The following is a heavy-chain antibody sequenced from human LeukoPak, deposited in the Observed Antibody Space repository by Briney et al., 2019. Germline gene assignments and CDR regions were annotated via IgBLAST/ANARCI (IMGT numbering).Heavy chain of an antibody. V-gene: IGHV3-23*01. J-gene: IGHJ3*02. CDR3: AKDLEPYDSSGYYDKAFDI. CDR2: ISGSGGST. CDR1: GFTFSSYA. D-gene: IGHD3-22*01. Sequence: GGSLRLSCAASGFTFSSYAMSWVRQAPGKGLEWVSAISGSGGSTYYADSVEGRFTISRDNSKNTLYLQMNSLRAEDTAVYYCAKDLEPYDSSGYYDKAFDIWGQGTMVTVSS.